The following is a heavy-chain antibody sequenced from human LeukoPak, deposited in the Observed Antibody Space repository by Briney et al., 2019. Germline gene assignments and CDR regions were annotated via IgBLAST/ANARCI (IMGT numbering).Heavy chain of an antibody. V-gene: IGHV4-34*01. D-gene: IGHD1-26*01. CDR1: GGSFSGYY. CDR3: ARGGYSYYYYGMDV. CDR2: INHSGST. J-gene: IGHJ6*02. Sequence: PSETLSLTCAVYGGSFSGYYWSWIRQPPGKGLEWIGEINHSGSTNYNPSLKSRVTISVDTSKNQFSLKLSSVTAADTAVYYCARGGYSYYYYGMDVWGQGTTVTVSS.